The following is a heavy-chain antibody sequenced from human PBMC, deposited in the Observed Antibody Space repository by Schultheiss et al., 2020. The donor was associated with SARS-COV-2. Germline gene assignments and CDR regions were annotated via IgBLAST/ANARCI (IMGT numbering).Heavy chain of an antibody. Sequence: GESLKISCAASGFTFSSYWMHWVRQAPGKGLEWVSSISSSSSYIYYADSVKGRFTISRDNAKNSLYLQMNSLRAEDTAVYYCARDQQWLVHWGQGTLVTVSS. J-gene: IGHJ4*02. D-gene: IGHD6-19*01. CDR3: ARDQQWLVH. CDR2: ISSSSSYI. CDR1: GFTFSSYW. V-gene: IGHV3-21*01.